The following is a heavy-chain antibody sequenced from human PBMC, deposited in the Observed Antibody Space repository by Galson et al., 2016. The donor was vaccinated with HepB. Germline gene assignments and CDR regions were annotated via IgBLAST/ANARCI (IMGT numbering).Heavy chain of an antibody. CDR3: VRDKEGGYGFDY. CDR1: GFIFSDYG. CDR2: IWNDGSNK. Sequence: SLRLSCAASGFIFSDYGMHWVRQAPGKGLEWVAVIWNDGSNKYYADSVKGRSTISRDNSKNTLDLQVNILKVEDTAVYYCVRDKEGGYGFDYCGQGILVTVSS. J-gene: IGHJ4*01. D-gene: IGHD5-12*01. V-gene: IGHV3-33*01.